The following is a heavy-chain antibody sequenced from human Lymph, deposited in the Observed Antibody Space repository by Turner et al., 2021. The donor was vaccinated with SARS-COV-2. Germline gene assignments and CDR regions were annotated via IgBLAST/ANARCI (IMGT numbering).Heavy chain of an antibody. CDR1: GITFSSYG. Sequence: QVQLVESGGGVVQPGRSLPLSCAASGITFSSYGMHLVRQAPGKGLEWVAFIWYDGSNKYYADSVKGRFTISRDNSKNTLYLQMNSLRAEDTAVYYCARGSAGGDVWGQGTTVTVSS. J-gene: IGHJ6*02. CDR2: IWYDGSNK. D-gene: IGHD6-13*01. V-gene: IGHV3-33*01. CDR3: ARGSAGGDV.